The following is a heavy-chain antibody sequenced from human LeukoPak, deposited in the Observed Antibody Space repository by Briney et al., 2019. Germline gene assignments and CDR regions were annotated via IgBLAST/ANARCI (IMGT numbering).Heavy chain of an antibody. J-gene: IGHJ4*02. V-gene: IGHV3-13*01. D-gene: IGHD3-16*01. CDR3: VRGADGYAY. CDR1: GFTFSTYD. CDR2: IGTADDT. Sequence: GGSLRLSCVVSGFTFSTYDMHWVRQASGNGLEWISSIGTADDTYYSPSVKGRFTTSGDDAESSLFLQMNNVRVGDTAIYYCVRGADGYAYWGQGTLVTVSS.